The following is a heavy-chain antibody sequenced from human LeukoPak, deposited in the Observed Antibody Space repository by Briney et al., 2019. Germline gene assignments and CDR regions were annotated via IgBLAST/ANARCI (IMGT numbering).Heavy chain of an antibody. J-gene: IGHJ3*02. Sequence: SETLSLTCTVSGGSISGYYWSWIRQPPGKGLEWIGEINHSGSTNYNPSLKSRVTISVDTSKNQFSLKLSSVTAADTAVYYCALTGQNDAFDIWGQGTMVTVSS. CDR1: GGSISGYY. D-gene: IGHD1-1*01. V-gene: IGHV4-34*01. CDR2: INHSGST. CDR3: ALTGQNDAFDI.